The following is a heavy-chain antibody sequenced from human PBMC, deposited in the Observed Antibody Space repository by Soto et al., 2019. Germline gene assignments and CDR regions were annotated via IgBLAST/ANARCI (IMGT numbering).Heavy chain of an antibody. CDR1: GASIRNFY. CDR3: AQTTGWPGFDY. CDR2: IYNGERT. J-gene: IGHJ4*02. D-gene: IGHD6-19*01. Sequence: QVHLQESGPGLVKPSETMSLPCTASGASIRNFYWNWVRQFPGQGLEWIGHIYNGERTNYNPSLKSRVTISVDTSKNQFSLKLSSVTVADTAVYYCAQTTGWPGFDYWGQGTLVAVSS. V-gene: IGHV4-59*01.